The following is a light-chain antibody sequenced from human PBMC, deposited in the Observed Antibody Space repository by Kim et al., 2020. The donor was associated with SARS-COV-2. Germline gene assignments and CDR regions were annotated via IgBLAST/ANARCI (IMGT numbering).Light chain of an antibody. CDR3: SSYAGSNILGV. Sequence: QSVTISCTGTSNDVGGYNSVSWYQQHPGKAPKLLIFDVSERPSGVPDRFSGSKSVNTASLTVSGLQAEDEAVYYCSSYAGSNILGVFGGGTQLTVL. CDR2: DVS. CDR1: SNDVGGYNS. V-gene: IGLV2-8*01. J-gene: IGLJ3*02.